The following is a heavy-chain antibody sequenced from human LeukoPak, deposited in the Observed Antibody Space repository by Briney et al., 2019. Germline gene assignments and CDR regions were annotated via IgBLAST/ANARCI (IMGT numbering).Heavy chain of an antibody. V-gene: IGHV3-11*05. CDR3: ARGSRVIDY. J-gene: IGHJ4*02. CDR2: ISRSSSYT. CDR1: GFTFSDYY. Sequence: PGGSLTLSCAAYGFTFSDYYMSWLRQAPGQGLEWVTFISRSSSYTVSEDSVKGRFTISRDDGQDSLYLQMTSLRAEDTAVYYCARGSRVIDYWGQGSLVTVSS. D-gene: IGHD2-15*01.